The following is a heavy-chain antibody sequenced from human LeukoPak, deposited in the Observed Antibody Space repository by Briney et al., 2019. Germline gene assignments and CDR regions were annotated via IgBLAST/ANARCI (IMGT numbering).Heavy chain of an antibody. Sequence: SETLSLTCTVSGYSISSGYYWGWIRQPPGKGLEWIGSIYHSGSTYYNPSLKSRVTISVDTSKNQFSLKLSSVTAADTAVYYCARDPGPDWWCFDYWGQGTLVTVSS. V-gene: IGHV4-38-2*02. CDR1: GYSISSGYY. CDR2: IYHSGST. D-gene: IGHD2-21*01. CDR3: ARDPGPDWWCFDY. J-gene: IGHJ4*02.